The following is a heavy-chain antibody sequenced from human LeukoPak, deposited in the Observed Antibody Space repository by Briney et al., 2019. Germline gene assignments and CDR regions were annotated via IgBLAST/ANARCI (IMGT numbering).Heavy chain of an antibody. CDR3: ARYWGVQLWPHWYFDL. Sequence: SETLSLTCTVSGGSISSYYWSWFRQTPGKEPAWIGYIYYSGSTKYNPSLKSRVTISVDRSKNQFSLKLNSVTAADTAVYYCARYWGVQLWPHWYFDLWGRGSLVTVSS. CDR1: GGSISSYY. D-gene: IGHD5-18*01. V-gene: IGHV4-59*01. J-gene: IGHJ2*01. CDR2: IYYSGST.